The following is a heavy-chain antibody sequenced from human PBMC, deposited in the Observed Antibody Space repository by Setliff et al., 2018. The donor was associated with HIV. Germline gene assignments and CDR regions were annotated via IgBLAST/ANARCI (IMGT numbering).Heavy chain of an antibody. CDR1: GFTFSSYS. D-gene: IGHD3-9*01. CDR2: ISSGSSYI. Sequence: GGSLRLSCAASGFTFSSYSMSWVRQAPGKGLEWVSSISSGSSYIYYADSVKGRFTISRDNAQNSLYLQMNSLRAEDTAVYYCARPRTGYYYMDVWGKGTTVTSP. CDR3: ARPRTGYYYMDV. J-gene: IGHJ6*03. V-gene: IGHV3-21*01.